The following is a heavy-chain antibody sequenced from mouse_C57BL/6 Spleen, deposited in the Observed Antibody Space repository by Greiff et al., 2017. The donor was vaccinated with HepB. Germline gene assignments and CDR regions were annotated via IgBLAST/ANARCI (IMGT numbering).Heavy chain of an antibody. D-gene: IGHD2-4*01. J-gene: IGHJ4*01. CDR1: GFSLSTSGMG. Sequence: QVTLKVSGPGILQSSQTLSLTCSFSGFSLSTSGMGVSWIRQPSGKGLEWLAHIYWDDDKRYNPSLKSRLTISKDTSRNQVFLKITSVDTADTATYYCARRDDYDPHYYAMDYWGQGTSVTVSS. CDR3: ARRDDYDPHYYAMDY. CDR2: IYWDDDK. V-gene: IGHV8-12*01.